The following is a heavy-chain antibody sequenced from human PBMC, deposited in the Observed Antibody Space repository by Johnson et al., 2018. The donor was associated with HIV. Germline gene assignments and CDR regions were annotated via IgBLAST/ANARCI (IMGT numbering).Heavy chain of an antibody. CDR2: LPYDGSNK. Sequence: QVQLVESGGGVVQPGRSLRLSCAASGFTFSNYAMHWVRQAPGKGLEWVAILPYDGSNKYYADSVKGRFTISRDNSKNTLYLQMRSLRPEDTAVYYCARDLPYDYDSSNKNGAFDIWGQGTVVTAS. CDR3: ARDLPYDYDSSNKNGAFDI. CDR1: GFTFSNYA. J-gene: IGHJ3*02. V-gene: IGHV3-30-3*01. D-gene: IGHD3-22*01.